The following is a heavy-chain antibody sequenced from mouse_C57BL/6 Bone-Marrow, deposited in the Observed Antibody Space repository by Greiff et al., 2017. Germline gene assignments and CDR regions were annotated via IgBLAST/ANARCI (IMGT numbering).Heavy chain of an antibody. CDR2: IDPENGDT. D-gene: IGHD2-3*01. V-gene: IGHV14-4*01. CDR3: TPSGYYFDY. CDR1: GFNIKDDY. Sequence: VQLQQSGAELVRPGASVKLSCTASGFNIKDDYMHWVKQRPEQGLEWIGWIDPENGDTEYASKFQGKATITADTSSNTAYLQLSSLTSEDTAVXYCTPSGYYFDYWGQGTTLTVSS. J-gene: IGHJ2*01.